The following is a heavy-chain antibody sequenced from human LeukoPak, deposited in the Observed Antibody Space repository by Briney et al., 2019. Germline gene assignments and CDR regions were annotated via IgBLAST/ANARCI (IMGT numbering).Heavy chain of an antibody. Sequence: GGSLRLSCAASGFTFSRHWMHWVRHAPGKGLVWVSRINSDGSSTSYADSVKGRFTISRDNAKNTLYLQMNSLRAEDTAVYYCARSPRAVAGHLDYWGQGTLVTVSS. CDR1: GFTFSRHW. V-gene: IGHV3-74*01. CDR2: INSDGSST. D-gene: IGHD6-19*01. CDR3: ARSPRAVAGHLDY. J-gene: IGHJ4*02.